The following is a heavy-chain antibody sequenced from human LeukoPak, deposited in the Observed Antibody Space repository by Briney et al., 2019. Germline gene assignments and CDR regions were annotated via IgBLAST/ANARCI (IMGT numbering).Heavy chain of an antibody. J-gene: IGHJ4*02. CDR2: INPNSGGT. D-gene: IGHD3-22*01. V-gene: IGHV1-2*07. CDR3: ATPFYDSSGYPDY. CDR1: GYTFTGYY. Sequence: GASVKVSCKASGYTFTGYYMHWVRQAPGQGLEWMGWINPNSGGTNYAHKFQGRVTMTRDTSISTAFMELSRLRSDDTAVYYCATPFYDSSGYPDYWGQGTLVTVSS.